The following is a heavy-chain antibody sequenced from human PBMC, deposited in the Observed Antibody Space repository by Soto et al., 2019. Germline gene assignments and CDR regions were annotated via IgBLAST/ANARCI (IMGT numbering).Heavy chain of an antibody. J-gene: IGHJ6*02. Sequence: QVQLVESGGGVVQPGRSLRLSCAASGFTFSSYAMHWVRQAPGKGLEWVAVISYDGSNKYYADSVKGRFTISRDNSKNTLYLPMTSLRGEDTAVYYCAREPFSTGSGSYLSHYYGMDVWGQGTTVTVSS. D-gene: IGHD3-10*01. CDR1: GFTFSSYA. CDR2: ISYDGSNK. CDR3: AREPFSTGSGSYLSHYYGMDV. V-gene: IGHV3-30-3*01.